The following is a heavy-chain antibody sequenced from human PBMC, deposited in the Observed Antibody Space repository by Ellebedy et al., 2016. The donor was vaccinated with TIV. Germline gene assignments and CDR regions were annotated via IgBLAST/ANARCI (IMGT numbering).Heavy chain of an antibody. D-gene: IGHD3-10*01. Sequence: AASVKVSCKASGYTFNGYYIHWVRQAPGHGLEWMGWINPNSGGTDSAQKFHGRATMTRDTSISTAYMELRGLTSDDTAVYYCTRDSYGSGDFDPWGQGTLVTVSS. CDR1: GYTFNGYY. V-gene: IGHV1-2*02. J-gene: IGHJ5*02. CDR3: TRDSYGSGDFDP. CDR2: INPNSGGT.